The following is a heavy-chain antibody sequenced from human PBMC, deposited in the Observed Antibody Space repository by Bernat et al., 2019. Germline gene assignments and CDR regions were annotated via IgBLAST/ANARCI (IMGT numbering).Heavy chain of an antibody. V-gene: IGHV3-23*01. CDR2: ISGSGGST. CDR1: GFTFSSYA. Sequence: EVQLLESGGGVVQPGGSLRLSCAASGFTFSSYAMSWVRQAPGKGLEWVSAISGSGGSTYYADSVKGRFTISRDNSKNTLYLQMNSLRAEDTAVYYCAKCPIRPTEFDYWGQGTLVTVSS. CDR3: AKCPIRPTEFDY. J-gene: IGHJ4*02.